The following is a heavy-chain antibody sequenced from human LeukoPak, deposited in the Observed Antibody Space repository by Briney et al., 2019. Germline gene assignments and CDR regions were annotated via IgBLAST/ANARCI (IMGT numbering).Heavy chain of an antibody. CDR2: IYSGGST. V-gene: IGHV3-53*01. D-gene: IGHD2-21*01. J-gene: IGHJ6*02. CDR3: ARGIPRLRCYYGMDV. Sequence: GGSLRLSCAASGFTVSSNYMSWVRQAPGKGLEWVSVIYSGGSTYNAYSVKGQFTISRANSKNTLYVQMHRLRVEDTAVYYCARGIPRLRCYYGMDVWGQGTTVTVSS. CDR1: GFTVSSNY.